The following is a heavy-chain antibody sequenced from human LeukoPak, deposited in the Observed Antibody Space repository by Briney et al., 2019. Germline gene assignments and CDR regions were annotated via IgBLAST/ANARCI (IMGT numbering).Heavy chain of an antibody. Sequence: ASVKVSCKASGYTFTGYYVDWVRQARGRGLEWMGWINPNSGGTNYAQKFQGRVTMTRDTSITTAYMELSRLRSDDTAVYYCARDLDYYGSGSFFNIWGQGTMVAVSS. J-gene: IGHJ3*02. CDR3: ARDLDYYGSGSFFNI. D-gene: IGHD3-10*01. V-gene: IGHV1-2*02. CDR2: INPNSGGT. CDR1: GYTFTGYY.